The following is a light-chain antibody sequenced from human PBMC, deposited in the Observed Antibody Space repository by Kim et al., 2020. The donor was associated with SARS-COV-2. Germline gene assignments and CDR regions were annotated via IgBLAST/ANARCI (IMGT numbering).Light chain of an antibody. Sequence: SVKLTCTLSTLHSINAISWHQQQPEMGPRYLLTLKSDGSHRIGDGIPDRFSGSSSAAARYLTITRLQSEYDADYYCQTWGTAIWVFGGGTQLTVL. V-gene: IGLV4-69*01. J-gene: IGLJ3*02. CDR2: LKSDGSH. CDR3: QTWGTAIWV. CDR1: TLHSINA.